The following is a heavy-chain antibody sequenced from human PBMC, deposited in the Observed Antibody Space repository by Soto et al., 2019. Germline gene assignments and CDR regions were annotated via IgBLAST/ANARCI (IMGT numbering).Heavy chain of an antibody. CDR2: ISSSSSRI. J-gene: IGHJ4*02. V-gene: IGHV3-48*04. D-gene: IGHD6-25*01. CDR1: AFSFNTYA. CDR3: ASDPGIAAAGMDY. Sequence: EVQLVESGGGLIQPGGSLRLSCAASAFSFNTYAMNWVRQAPGKGLEWISYISSSSSRIYYADSVKGRFTLSRDNAKNSLYLQMNSLRAEDTAVYYCASDPGIAAAGMDYWGQGTLVTVSS.